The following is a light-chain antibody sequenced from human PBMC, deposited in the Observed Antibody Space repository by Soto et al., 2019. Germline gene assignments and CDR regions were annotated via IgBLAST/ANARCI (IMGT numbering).Light chain of an antibody. Sequence: DIQMTQSPSSLSASVGDRVTITCQASQDISNYLNWYQQKPGKAPKLLIYDASNLETGVPPRFSGRGSGKDFTFTISSLQPEDIATYYCQQYDKLPFTFGPGTKVDIK. J-gene: IGKJ3*01. CDR1: QDISNY. V-gene: IGKV1-33*01. CDR3: QQYDKLPFT. CDR2: DAS.